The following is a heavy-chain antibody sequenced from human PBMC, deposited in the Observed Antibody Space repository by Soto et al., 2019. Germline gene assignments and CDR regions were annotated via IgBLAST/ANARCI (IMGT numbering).Heavy chain of an antibody. CDR1: GYTFTSYY. CDR3: ARAAAVAGTISGWFDP. Sequence: QVQLVQSGAEVKKPGASVKVSRKASGYTFTSYYMHWVRQAPGQGLEWMGIINPSGGSTSYAQKFQGRVTMTRDTSTSTVYMELSSLRSEDTAVYYCARAAAVAGTISGWFDPWGQGTLVTVSS. J-gene: IGHJ5*02. CDR2: INPSGGST. V-gene: IGHV1-46*01. D-gene: IGHD6-19*01.